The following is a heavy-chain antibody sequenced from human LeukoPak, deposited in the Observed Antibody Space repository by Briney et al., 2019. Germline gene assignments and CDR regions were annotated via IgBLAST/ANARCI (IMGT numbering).Heavy chain of an antibody. D-gene: IGHD5-24*01. CDR3: ATSGRDGYNLDY. Sequence: PGGSLRLSCAASGVTVSSDYTSWVRPTPGEGLEWVSVIYSGGSRYYADSVKGRFTISRDNSKNTLYLQMNSLRAEDTAVYYCATSGRDGYNLDYWGQGTLVTVSS. V-gene: IGHV3-53*01. CDR2: IYSGGSR. J-gene: IGHJ4*02. CDR1: GVTVSSDY.